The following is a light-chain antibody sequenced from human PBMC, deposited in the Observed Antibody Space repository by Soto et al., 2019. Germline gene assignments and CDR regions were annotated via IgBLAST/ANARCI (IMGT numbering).Light chain of an antibody. J-gene: IGKJ1*01. V-gene: IGKV3-20*01. CDR1: QSVSSNY. CDR2: GAS. Sequence: EIVLTQSPGTLSLSPGERATLSCRASQSVSSNYLAWYQQKPGQAPRLLIYGASSRAAGIPDRFSVSGSGKDFTLTISRLEPADFAVYYCQQYGTSPWTFGQGTKVEIK. CDR3: QQYGTSPWT.